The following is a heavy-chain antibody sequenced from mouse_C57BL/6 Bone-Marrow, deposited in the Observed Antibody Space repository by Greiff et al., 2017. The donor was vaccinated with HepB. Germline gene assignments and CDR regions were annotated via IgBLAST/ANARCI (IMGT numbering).Heavy chain of an antibody. Sequence: QVQLQQPGAELVKPGASVKVSCKASGYTFTSYWMHWVKQRPGQGLEWIGRIHPSDSDTNYNQKFKGKATLTVDKSSSTAYMQLSSLTSEDSAVYYFAIEKGDYDETWFAYWGQGTLVTVSA. CDR3: AIEKGDYDETWFAY. V-gene: IGHV1-74*01. CDR1: GYTFTSYW. J-gene: IGHJ3*01. CDR2: IHPSDSDT. D-gene: IGHD1-1*01.